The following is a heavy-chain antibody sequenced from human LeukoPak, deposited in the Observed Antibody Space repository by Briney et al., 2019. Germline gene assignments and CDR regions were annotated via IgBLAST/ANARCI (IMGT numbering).Heavy chain of an antibody. V-gene: IGHV3-23*01. J-gene: IGHJ4*02. CDR3: AKRVAHSSGAYWDY. CDR2: ISGGGGGT. CDR1: GFTFSSYG. Sequence: GGSLRLSCEASGFTFSSYGMSWVGQAPGKGLEWVSAISGGGGGTYYADSVKGRFTISRDNSKNTLYLQMNSLRAEDAAVYFCAKRVAHSSGAYWDYWGQGILVTVSS. D-gene: IGHD6-19*01.